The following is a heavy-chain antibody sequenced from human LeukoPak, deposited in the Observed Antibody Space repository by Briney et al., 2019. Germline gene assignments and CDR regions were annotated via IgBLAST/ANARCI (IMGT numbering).Heavy chain of an antibody. CDR3: AKDIVVVPAAPGY. CDR2: IRYDGSNK. CDR1: GFTFSSYG. V-gene: IGHV3-30*02. D-gene: IGHD2-2*01. Sequence: PGGSLRLSCAASGFTFSSYGMHWVRQAPGKGLEWVAFIRYDGSNKYYSDSAKGRFTISRDNSKNTLYLQMNSLRDEDTAVYDCAKDIVVVPAAPGYWGQGTLVTVSS. J-gene: IGHJ4*02.